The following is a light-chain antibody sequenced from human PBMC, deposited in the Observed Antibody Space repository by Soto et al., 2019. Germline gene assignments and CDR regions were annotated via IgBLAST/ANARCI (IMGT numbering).Light chain of an antibody. CDR3: SSYTTSNTVI. CDR2: EVS. CDR1: SSDVGGYNY. Sequence: QSALTQPASVSGSPGQSITISCTGTSSDVGGYNYVSWYQQYPGKAPKFMIYEVSLRPSGVSNRFSGSKSGNTASLTISGLQAEDEADYYCSSYTTSNTVIFGGGTKLTVL. J-gene: IGLJ2*01. V-gene: IGLV2-14*01.